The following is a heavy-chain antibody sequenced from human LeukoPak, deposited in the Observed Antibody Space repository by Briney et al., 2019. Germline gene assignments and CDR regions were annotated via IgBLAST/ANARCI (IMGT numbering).Heavy chain of an antibody. CDR3: ARDRSTTMALVYFDP. CDR2: INWNGGST. J-gene: IGHJ5*02. CDR1: GFTFSSYA. D-gene: IGHD3-10*01. Sequence: RSGGSLRLSCTTSGFTFSSYALSWVRQAPGKGLEWVSGINWNGGSTGYADSVKGRFSISRDNAKNSLYLQMNSLRAEDTALYHCARDRSTTMALVYFDPWGQGTLVTVSS. V-gene: IGHV3-20*01.